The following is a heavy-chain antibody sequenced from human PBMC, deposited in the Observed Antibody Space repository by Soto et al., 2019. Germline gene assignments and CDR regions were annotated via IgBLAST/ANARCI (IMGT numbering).Heavy chain of an antibody. CDR3: AIGYTGYCSGGTCYWFEP. V-gene: IGHV3-21*01. CDR1: GFSFSSYS. J-gene: IGHJ5*02. D-gene: IGHD2-15*01. Sequence: EVQLVESGGGLVKPGGSLRLSCAASGFSFSSYSMNWVRQAPGKGLEWVSSISSSASHINYADSVKGRFTISRDNAKKSLYLQMNSLRAEDTAVDYCAIGYTGYCSGGTCYWFEPWGQGTLVTVSS. CDR2: ISSSASHI.